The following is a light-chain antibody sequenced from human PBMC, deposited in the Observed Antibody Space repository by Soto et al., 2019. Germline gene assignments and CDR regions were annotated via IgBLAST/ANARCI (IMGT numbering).Light chain of an antibody. J-gene: IGLJ1*01. V-gene: IGLV1-36*01. CDR1: SSNIGNNA. Sequence: QSVLTQPPSVSEAPRQRVTISCSGSSSNIGNNAVNWYQQLPGKAPKLLIYYDDLLPSGVSDRFSGSKSGTSASLAISGLQSEDEADYYCSSYAGSNMGVFGSGTKLTVL. CDR3: SSYAGSNMGV. CDR2: YDD.